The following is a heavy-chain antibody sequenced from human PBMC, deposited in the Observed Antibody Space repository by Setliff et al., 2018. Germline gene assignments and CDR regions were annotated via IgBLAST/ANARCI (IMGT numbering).Heavy chain of an antibody. Sequence: PGGSLRLSCAASGFTFSSYAMSWVRQAPGKGLEWVSAISGSGGSTYYADSVKGRFTISRDNSKNTLYLQMNSLRAEDTAVYYCAKGSGYSGYGYIDYWGQGTLVTVSS. CDR1: GFTFSSYA. V-gene: IGHV3-23*01. J-gene: IGHJ4*02. CDR3: AKGSGYSGYGYIDY. D-gene: IGHD5-12*01. CDR2: ISGSGGST.